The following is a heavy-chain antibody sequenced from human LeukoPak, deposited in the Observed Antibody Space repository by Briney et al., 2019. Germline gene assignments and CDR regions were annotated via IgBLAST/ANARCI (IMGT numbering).Heavy chain of an antibody. CDR2: IIPIFGTA. CDR1: GGTFSSYA. V-gene: IGHV1-69*01. D-gene: IGHD6-13*01. J-gene: IGHJ3*02. Sequence: SVKVSCKASGGTFSSYAISWVRQAPGQGLEWMRGIIPIFGTANYAQKFQGRVTITADESTSTAYMELSSLRSEDTAVYYCARGYSSSWYAGDAFDIWGQGTMVTVSS. CDR3: ARGYSSSWYAGDAFDI.